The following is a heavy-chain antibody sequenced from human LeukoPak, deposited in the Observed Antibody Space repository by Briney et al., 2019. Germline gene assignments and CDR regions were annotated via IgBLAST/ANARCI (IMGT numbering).Heavy chain of an antibody. V-gene: IGHV3-21*01. CDR3: AREKASGDMDY. Sequence: PGGSLRLSCAASAFTFSSYNLNWVRQAPGKGLEWVSSITSGNDIYYADSMKGRFTISRDNAKNSLYLQMNSLRAEDTAMYYCAREKASGDMDYWGQGTLVTVSS. J-gene: IGHJ4*02. CDR1: AFTFSSYN. CDR2: ITSGNDI. D-gene: IGHD7-27*01.